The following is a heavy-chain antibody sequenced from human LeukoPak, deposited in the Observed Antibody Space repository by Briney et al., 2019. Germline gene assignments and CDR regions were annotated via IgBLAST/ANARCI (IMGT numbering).Heavy chain of an antibody. CDR2: ISAYNGNT. Sequence: ASVKVSCKASGYTFTSHGISWVRQAPGQGLEWMGWISAYNGNTNYAQKLQGRVTMTTDTSTSTAYMELRSLISDDTAVYYCARVGVGRGESSSWYFLVDYWGQGTLVTVSS. CDR1: GYTFTSHG. J-gene: IGHJ4*02. V-gene: IGHV1-18*01. D-gene: IGHD6-13*01. CDR3: ARVGVGRGESSSWYFLVDY.